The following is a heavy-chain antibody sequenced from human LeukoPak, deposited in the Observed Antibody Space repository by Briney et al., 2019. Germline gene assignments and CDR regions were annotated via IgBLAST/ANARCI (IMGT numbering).Heavy chain of an antibody. D-gene: IGHD3-3*01. CDR1: GFTFDNYA. CDR2: IGGSGEDT. V-gene: IGHV3-23*01. J-gene: IGHJ6*02. Sequence: PGGSLRLSCAASGFTFDNYAMSWVRQTPGKGLEWVSAIGGSGEDTSYADSVKGRFTVSRDNSKSTLYPQMNSLRAEDTAIYYCAKTLRDLEWLTGELHVWSQGTTVTVSS. CDR3: AKTLRDLEWLTGELHV.